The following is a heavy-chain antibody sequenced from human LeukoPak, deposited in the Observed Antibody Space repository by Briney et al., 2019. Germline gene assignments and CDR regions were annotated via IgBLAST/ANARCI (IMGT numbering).Heavy chain of an antibody. V-gene: IGHV3-9*01. J-gene: IGHJ4*02. CDR2: ISWNSGNT. CDR3: AKSGTYSSSSGYIDS. CDR1: RFTFDGYA. D-gene: IGHD6-6*01. Sequence: PGGSLRLSCAASRFTFDGYAMHWVRQAPGKGLEWVSSISWNSGNTDYAASVKGRFTISRDNAKKSLHLQMNSLRAGDTALYYCAKSGTYSSSSGYIDSWGQGTLVTVSS.